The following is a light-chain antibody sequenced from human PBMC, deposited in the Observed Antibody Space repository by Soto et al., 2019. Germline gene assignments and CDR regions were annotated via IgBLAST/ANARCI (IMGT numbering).Light chain of an antibody. CDR2: AAS. V-gene: IGKV1-8*01. CDR3: LQYYNYPFT. J-gene: IGKJ3*01. Sequence: AIRMTQSPSSLSASTGDRVTITCRASQGISSYFAWYQQKPGKAPKLLIYAASTLQSGVPSRFSGSGSGTDFTLTISCLQSDDFATYYCLQYYNYPFTFGPGTKVDIK. CDR1: QGISSY.